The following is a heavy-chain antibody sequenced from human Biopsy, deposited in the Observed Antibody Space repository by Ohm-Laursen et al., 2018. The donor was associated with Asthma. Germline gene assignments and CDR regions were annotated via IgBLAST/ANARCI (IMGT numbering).Heavy chain of an antibody. J-gene: IGHJ3*02. CDR1: GFSFNSYG. Sequence: SLRLSCTAYGFSFNSYGMHWVRQAPGKGLEWVAVMSFDGRQTYYAGSVKGRFTISRDNSKNTLYLQMNSLRAEDTAVYYCAKERYYDFWSGYPIWGQGTMVTVSS. D-gene: IGHD3-3*01. CDR2: MSFDGRQT. CDR3: AKERYYDFWSGYPI. V-gene: IGHV3-30*18.